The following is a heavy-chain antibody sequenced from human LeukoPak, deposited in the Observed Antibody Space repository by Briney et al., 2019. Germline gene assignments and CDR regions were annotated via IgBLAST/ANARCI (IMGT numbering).Heavy chain of an antibody. CDR1: GGTFSSYA. D-gene: IGHD6-6*01. Sequence: SVKVSCKASGGTFSSYAISWVRQAPGQGLEWMGRIIPILGIANYAQKFQGRVTMTTDTSTSTAYMELRGLRSDDTAVYYCAREMSSSFAYYFDYWGQGSLVTVSS. J-gene: IGHJ4*02. CDR2: IIPILGIA. V-gene: IGHV1-69*04. CDR3: AREMSSSFAYYFDY.